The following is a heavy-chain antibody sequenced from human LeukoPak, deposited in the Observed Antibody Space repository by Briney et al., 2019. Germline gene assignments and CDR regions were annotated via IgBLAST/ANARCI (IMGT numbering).Heavy chain of an antibody. Sequence: GRSLRLSCVASGFIYSNYAMHWVRQAPGRGLEGVGVVTDDGDTQYYADSVKGRFTISRDTSTNTVFLQMNSLGLDDTAVYYCAKEWLQHTKRTDHWGQGTLVTVSS. CDR1: GFIYSNYA. V-gene: IGHV3-30-3*01. CDR3: AKEWLQHTKRTDH. D-gene: IGHD5-12*01. J-gene: IGHJ4*02. CDR2: VTDDGDTQ.